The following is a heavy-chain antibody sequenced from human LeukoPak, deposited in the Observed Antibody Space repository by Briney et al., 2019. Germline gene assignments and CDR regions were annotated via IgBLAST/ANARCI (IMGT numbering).Heavy chain of an antibody. V-gene: IGHV3-20*01. D-gene: IGHD4-17*01. CDR3: VRGRTVTTAGAFDI. J-gene: IGHJ3*02. CDR1: GFTFDDYG. CDR2: INWNGGST. Sequence: PGGSLRLSCAASGFTFDDYGMSWVRQAPGKGLEWVSGINWNGGSTGYADSVKGRFTISRDNAKNSLYLQMNSLRAEDTALYHCVRGRTVTTAGAFDIWGQGTMVTVSS.